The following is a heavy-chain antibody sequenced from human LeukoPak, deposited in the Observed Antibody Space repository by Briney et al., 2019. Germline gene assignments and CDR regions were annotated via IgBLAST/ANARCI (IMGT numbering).Heavy chain of an antibody. D-gene: IGHD6-13*01. V-gene: IGHV3-7*01. CDR3: ARRNGSWYFYDAFDI. Sequence: GGSLRLSCAASGFTFSNYWMTWVRQAPGKGLEWVANIKQDGSEKYYVDSVKGRFTISRDNAKNSLYLQMNSLRAEDTAVYYCARRNGSWYFYDAFDIWGQGTMVTVSS. CDR1: GFTFSNYW. CDR2: IKQDGSEK. J-gene: IGHJ3*02.